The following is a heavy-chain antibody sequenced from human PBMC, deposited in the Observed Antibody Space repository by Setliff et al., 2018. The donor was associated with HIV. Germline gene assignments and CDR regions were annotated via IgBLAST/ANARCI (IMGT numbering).Heavy chain of an antibody. Sequence: GGSLRLSCETSGFIFTNAWMSWVRQSPRKGLEWLARIKSKSDGGTTSYAAPVKDRFTISRDDSRNTLYLQMNSMKSDDTVTYYCVGHYYDPLTGYYVWFFDVWGRGTLVTVSS. CDR2: IKSKSDGGTT. J-gene: IGHJ2*01. D-gene: IGHD3-9*01. CDR3: VGHYYDPLTGYYVWFFDV. V-gene: IGHV3-15*05. CDR1: GFIFTNAW.